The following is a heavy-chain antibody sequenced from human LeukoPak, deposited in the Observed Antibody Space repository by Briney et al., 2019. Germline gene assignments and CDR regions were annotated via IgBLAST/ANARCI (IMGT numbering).Heavy chain of an antibody. CDR1: GFTFSSYG. CDR3: AGGDYYFDY. CDR2: ISYDGSNK. Sequence: GGSLRLPCAASGFTFSSYGMHWVRQAPGKGLEWVAVISYDGSNKYYADSVKGRFTISRDNSKNTLYLQMNSLRAEDTAVYYCAGGDYYFDYWGQETLVTVSS. V-gene: IGHV3-30*03. J-gene: IGHJ4*02. D-gene: IGHD4-17*01.